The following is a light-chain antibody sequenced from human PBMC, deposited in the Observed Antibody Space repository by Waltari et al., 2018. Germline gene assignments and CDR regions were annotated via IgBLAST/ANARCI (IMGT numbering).Light chain of an antibody. CDR1: QNSNKY. J-gene: IGKJ1*01. V-gene: IGKV3-20*01. CDR3: QKYGSLPAT. Sequence: EIMLTQSPGTLSLSPGESATLSCRARQNSNKYLAWYQHKPGQAPRLLIYDASSRATGIPDRFSGSGSGTDFSLTISRLEPEDFAVYYCQKYGSLPATFGQGTKVEIK. CDR2: DAS.